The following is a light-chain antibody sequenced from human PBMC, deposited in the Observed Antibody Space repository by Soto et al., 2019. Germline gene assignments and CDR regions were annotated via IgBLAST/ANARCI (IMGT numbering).Light chain of an antibody. J-gene: IGKJ2*01. CDR3: QQYYQWPPYT. V-gene: IGKV3-15*01. CDR1: QSVGNR. CDR2: SIS. Sequence: EIVMTQSPATLSVSPGERVTLSCRASQSVGNRLAWYQQRPGQAPRLLIYSISTRASAVAGRFSGSGSGAEFTLTISSLQSEDFGVYFCQQYYQWPPYTFGQGTKLEI.